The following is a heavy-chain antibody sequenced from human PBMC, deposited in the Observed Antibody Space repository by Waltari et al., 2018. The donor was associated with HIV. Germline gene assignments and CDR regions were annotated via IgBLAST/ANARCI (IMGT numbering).Heavy chain of an antibody. CDR1: GFIFNKFG. J-gene: IGHJ4*03. CDR3: ARDWTITATTRVDF. V-gene: IGHV3-33*01. D-gene: IGHD1-20*01. CDR2: SWDDGGNE. Sequence: QVQLAESGGGVVQPGRSLRLSCVASGFIFNKFGMHWVRQKPGKGVECVAASWDDGGNEYYADSVKGRFTISRDNSKNTLYLQMNSLRAEDTAVYYCARDWTITATTRVDFWGPGTLVTVSS.